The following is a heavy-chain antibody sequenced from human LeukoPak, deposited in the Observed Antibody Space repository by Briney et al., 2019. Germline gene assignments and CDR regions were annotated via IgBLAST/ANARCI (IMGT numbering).Heavy chain of an antibody. V-gene: IGHV3-20*04. Sequence: PGGSLRLSCAASGFTFDDYGMSWVRQAPGKGLEWVSGINWNGGSTGYADSVKGRFIISRDNAKNSLYLQMNSLRAEDTAIYYCAKNGDRGAYCSGGSCYPYYYYNMDVWGKGTTVTISS. CDR1: GFTFDDYG. D-gene: IGHD2-15*01. CDR3: AKNGDRGAYCSGGSCYPYYYYNMDV. J-gene: IGHJ6*03. CDR2: INWNGGST.